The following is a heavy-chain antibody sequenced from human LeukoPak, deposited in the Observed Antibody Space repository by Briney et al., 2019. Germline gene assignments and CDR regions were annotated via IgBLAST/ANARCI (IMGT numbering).Heavy chain of an antibody. V-gene: IGHV4-59*01. CDR3: ARGNDYGDYSDAFDI. J-gene: IGHJ3*02. Sequence: PSETLSLTCTVSGVSISSYYWSWVRQPPGKGLEWIGYIYYSGGTNYNPSLKSRVTISVDTSRNQFSLKLSSVTAADTAVYYCARGNDYGDYSDAFDIWGQGTMVTVSS. D-gene: IGHD4-17*01. CDR2: IYYSGGT. CDR1: GVSISSYY.